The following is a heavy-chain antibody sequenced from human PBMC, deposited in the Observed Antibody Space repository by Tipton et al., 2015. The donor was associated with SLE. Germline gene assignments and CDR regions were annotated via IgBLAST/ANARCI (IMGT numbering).Heavy chain of an antibody. CDR3: ARDTDYGGNYFDC. Sequence: LRLSCAVSGGSISSGGYSWSWIRQPPGKGLEWIGYIYHSGSTYYNPSLKSRVTMSVDRSKNQFSLKLSSVTAADTAVYYCARDTDYGGNYFDCWGQGTLVTVSS. D-gene: IGHD4-23*01. CDR2: IYHSGST. J-gene: IGHJ4*02. V-gene: IGHV4-30-2*01. CDR1: GGSISSGGYS.